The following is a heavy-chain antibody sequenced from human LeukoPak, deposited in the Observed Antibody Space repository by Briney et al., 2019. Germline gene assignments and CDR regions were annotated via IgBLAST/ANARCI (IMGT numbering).Heavy chain of an antibody. J-gene: IGHJ4*02. CDR2: ISYDGSNK. V-gene: IGHV3-30*18. CDR1: GFIFSSYG. Sequence: QPGRSLRLSCAASGFIFSSYGMHWVRHAPGKGLEWVSIISYDGSNKYYGDSVKGRFTISRDNSKNTLYLQMNSLRAEDTAVYYCAKELFVEMATIEYYFDYWGQGTLVTVSS. D-gene: IGHD5-24*01. CDR3: AKELFVEMATIEYYFDY.